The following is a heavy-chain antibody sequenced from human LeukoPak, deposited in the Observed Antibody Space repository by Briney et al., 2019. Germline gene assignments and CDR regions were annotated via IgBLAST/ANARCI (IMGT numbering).Heavy chain of an antibody. J-gene: IGHJ4*02. Sequence: GGSLRLSCAASGFTFSTYEMNWVRQAPGKGLEWVSYIGSSGSTKFYADSVKGRFTISRDNTKNSLYLQMSSLRAEETAVYYCARERGGYNTFDYWGQGTLVSVSS. D-gene: IGHD5-18*01. CDR1: GFTFSTYE. CDR3: ARERGGYNTFDY. CDR2: IGSSGSTK. V-gene: IGHV3-48*03.